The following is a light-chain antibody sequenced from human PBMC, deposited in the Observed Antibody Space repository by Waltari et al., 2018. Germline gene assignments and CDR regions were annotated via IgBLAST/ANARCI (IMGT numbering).Light chain of an antibody. CDR1: GNDVGGYDY. Sequence: QSVLTQPASVPGSPGQSITISCTGSGNDVGGYDYVSWYQQHPGKAPELLIYDVDRLPSGASTRFSGSKSGNTASLTISGLQPEDEADYYCSSYTVGNTLYVFGTGTTVTVL. CDR3: SSYTVGNTLYV. J-gene: IGLJ1*01. CDR2: DVD. V-gene: IGLV2-14*03.